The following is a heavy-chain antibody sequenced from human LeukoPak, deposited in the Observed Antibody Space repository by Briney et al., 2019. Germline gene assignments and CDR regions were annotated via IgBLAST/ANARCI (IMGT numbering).Heavy chain of an antibody. J-gene: IGHJ4*02. CDR1: GFTFSSYA. V-gene: IGHV3-23*01. D-gene: IGHD3-10*01. CDR2: ISGSGGST. CDR3: AKWLGGWFLSSMYYFDY. Sequence: GGSLRLSCAASGFTFSSYAMSWVRQAPGKGLEWVSAISGSGGSTYYADSVKGRFTISRDNSKNTLYLQMNSLRAGDTAVYYCAKWLGGWFLSSMYYFDYWGQGTLVTVSS.